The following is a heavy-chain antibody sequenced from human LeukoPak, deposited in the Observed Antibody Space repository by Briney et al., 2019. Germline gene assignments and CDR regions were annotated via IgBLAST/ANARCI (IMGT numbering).Heavy chain of an antibody. CDR1: GFTFTNSA. V-gene: IGHV1-58*01. Sequence: SVKVSCKASGFTFTNSAVQWVRQARGQRLEWIGWIVVGSGNTNYAQKFQERVTITRDMSTSTAYMELSSLRSEDTAVYYCAAGRPSVYCGGDCLDYWGQGTLVTVSP. D-gene: IGHD2-21*02. CDR3: AAGRPSVYCGGDCLDY. CDR2: IVVGSGNT. J-gene: IGHJ4*02.